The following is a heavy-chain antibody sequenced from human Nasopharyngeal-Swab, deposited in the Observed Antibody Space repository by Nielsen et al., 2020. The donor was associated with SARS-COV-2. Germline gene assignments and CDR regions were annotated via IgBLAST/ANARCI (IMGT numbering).Heavy chain of an antibody. V-gene: IGHV4-31*02. CDR2: IYYSGST. Sequence: RQATGKGLEWIGYIYYSGSTFYNPSLKSRVAISVDTSKNQFSLNVSSVTAADTAVYYCARALRGRPMVIGRYFDFWGQGTLVTVSS. J-gene: IGHJ4*02. D-gene: IGHD3-22*01. CDR3: ARALRGRPMVIGRYFDF.